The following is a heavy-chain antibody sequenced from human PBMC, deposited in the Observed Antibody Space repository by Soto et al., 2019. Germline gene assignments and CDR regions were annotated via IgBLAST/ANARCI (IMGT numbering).Heavy chain of an antibody. CDR2: IYYSGSV. CDR3: DRAVRFWYGMDV. D-gene: IGHD3-3*01. CDR1: GGSISSGDYY. J-gene: IGHJ6*02. Sequence: QVQLQESGPGLVKPSQTLSLTCTVSGGSISSGDYYWSWIRQPPGKGLEWIGYIYYSGSVYYNPSLKIRVTISVDTSKDQFSLKLSSVTGADTAVYYCDRAVRFWYGMDVWGQGTTVIVSS. V-gene: IGHV4-30-4*01.